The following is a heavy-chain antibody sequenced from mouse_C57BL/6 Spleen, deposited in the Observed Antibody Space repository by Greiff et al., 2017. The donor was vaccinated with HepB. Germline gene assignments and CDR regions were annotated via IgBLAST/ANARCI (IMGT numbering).Heavy chain of an antibody. CDR3: ARAVARDYAKDY. D-gene: IGHD1-1*01. V-gene: IGHV1-4*01. J-gene: IGHJ4*01. CDR1: GYTFTSYT. Sequence: VQLQQSGAELARPGASVKMSCKASGYTFTSYTMHWVKQRPGQGLEWIGYINPSSGYTKYNQKFKDKATLTADKSSSTAYMQLSSLTSEDSAVYYCARAVARDYAKDYWGQGTSVTVSS. CDR2: INPSSGYT.